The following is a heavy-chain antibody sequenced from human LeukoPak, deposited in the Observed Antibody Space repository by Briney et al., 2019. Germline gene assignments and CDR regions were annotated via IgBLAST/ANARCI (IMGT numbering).Heavy chain of an antibody. V-gene: IGHV1-69*13. CDR2: IIPIFGTA. CDR3: SRVDIYGDPTYFDY. J-gene: IGHJ4*02. CDR1: GGTFSSYA. D-gene: IGHD4-17*01. Sequence: ASVKVSCKASGGTFSSYAISWVRQAPGQGLEWMGGIIPIFGTANYAQKFQGRVTITADESTSTAYMELSSLRSEDTAVYYCSRVDIYGDPTYFDYWGQRTLVIVSS.